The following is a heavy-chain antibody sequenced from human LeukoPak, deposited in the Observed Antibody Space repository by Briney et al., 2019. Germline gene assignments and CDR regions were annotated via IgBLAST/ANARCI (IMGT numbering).Heavy chain of an antibody. CDR1: GFTFSSYG. V-gene: IGHV3-33*01. D-gene: IGHD6-19*01. J-gene: IGHJ4*02. CDR2: IWYGGTYE. CDR3: ARDPTARIAVPDY. Sequence: GGSLRLSCAASGFTFSSYGMHWVRQAPGKGLEWVAVIWYGGTYEYYADSVKGRFTISRDNSKNTLYLQMNSLRAEGTAVYYCARDPTARIAVPDYWGQGTLVTVSS.